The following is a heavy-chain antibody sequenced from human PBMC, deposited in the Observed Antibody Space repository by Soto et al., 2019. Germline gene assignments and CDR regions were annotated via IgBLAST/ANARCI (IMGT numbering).Heavy chain of an antibody. Sequence: PGGSLRLSCAASGFTFSNAWMNWVRQAPGKGLEWVSYISSSGSTIYYADSVKGRFTISRDNAKNSLYLQMNSLRAEDTAVYYCAREIAALGYYYGMDVWGQGTTVTVSS. CDR3: AREIAALGYYYGMDV. D-gene: IGHD6-6*01. CDR2: ISSSGSTI. J-gene: IGHJ6*02. CDR1: GFTFSNAW. V-gene: IGHV3-11*01.